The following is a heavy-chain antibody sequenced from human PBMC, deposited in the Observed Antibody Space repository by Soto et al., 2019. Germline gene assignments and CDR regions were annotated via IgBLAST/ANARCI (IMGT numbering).Heavy chain of an antibody. V-gene: IGHV3-43*01. CDR3: AKDLGFGVGYSGYVFDY. Sequence: PGGSLRLSCAASGFTFDDYTMHWVRQAPGKGLEWVSLISWDGGSTYYADSVKGRFTISRDNSKNSLYLQMNSLRTEDTALYYCAKDLGFGVGYSGYVFDYWGQGTLVTVSS. D-gene: IGHD5-12*01. CDR1: GFTFDDYT. CDR2: ISWDGGST. J-gene: IGHJ4*02.